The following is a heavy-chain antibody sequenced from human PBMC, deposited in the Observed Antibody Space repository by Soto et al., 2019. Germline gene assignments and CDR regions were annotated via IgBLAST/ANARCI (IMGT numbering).Heavy chain of an antibody. Sequence: SETLSLTCTVSGGSISSYYWSWIRQPPGKGLEWIGYIYYSGSTNYNPSLKSRVTISVDTSKNQFSLKLSSVTAADTAVYYCARVPPDTAMVHDYWGQGTLVTVSS. D-gene: IGHD5-18*01. V-gene: IGHV4-59*01. J-gene: IGHJ4*02. CDR3: ARVPPDTAMVHDY. CDR2: IYYSGST. CDR1: GGSISSYY.